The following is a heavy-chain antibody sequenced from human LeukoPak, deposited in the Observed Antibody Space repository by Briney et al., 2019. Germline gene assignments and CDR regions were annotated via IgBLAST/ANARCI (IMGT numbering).Heavy chain of an antibody. CDR1: GFTVSTKY. J-gene: IGHJ4*02. Sequence: GGSLRLSCAASGFTVSTKYMTWVRQAPGKGLEWVSLIYGGGDTYYADSVKGRFTISRDNSKNTLYLQMNSLRAEDTAVYYCAKGGYSYGSNLYYFDYWGQGTLVTVSS. V-gene: IGHV3-66*01. CDR2: IYGGGDT. D-gene: IGHD5-18*01. CDR3: AKGGYSYGSNLYYFDY.